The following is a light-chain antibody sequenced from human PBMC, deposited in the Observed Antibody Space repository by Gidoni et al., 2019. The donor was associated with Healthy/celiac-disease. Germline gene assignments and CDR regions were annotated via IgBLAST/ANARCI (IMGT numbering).Light chain of an antibody. CDR3: QQYNNWPPYT. CDR2: GAS. CDR1: QSVNSN. Sequence: EIVLTQSPATLSVSPGERATLSCRASQSVNSNFAWYQQKPGQAPRLLIYGASTRATGIPARFSGSGSGTEFTLTISSLQSEDFAVYYCQQYNNWPPYTFGQGTKLEIK. J-gene: IGKJ2*01. V-gene: IGKV3-15*01.